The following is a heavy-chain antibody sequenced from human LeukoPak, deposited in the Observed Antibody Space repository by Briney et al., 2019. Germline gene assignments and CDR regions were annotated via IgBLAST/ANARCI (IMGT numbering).Heavy chain of an antibody. D-gene: IGHD5-18*01. CDR2: IYPDDSDI. CDR1: GYPFITYW. J-gene: IGHJ4*02. CDR3: ARGGYSYGYKLGIDY. V-gene: IGHV5-51*01. Sequence: GESLKISCEGSGYPFITYWIGWVRQMPGKGLEWMGIIYPDDSDIIYNPSFQGQVTISADKSISTAYLHWSSLKASDTAMYYCARGGYSYGYKLGIDYWGQGTLVTVSS.